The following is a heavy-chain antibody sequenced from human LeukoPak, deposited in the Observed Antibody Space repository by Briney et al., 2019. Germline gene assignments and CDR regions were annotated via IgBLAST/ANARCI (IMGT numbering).Heavy chain of an antibody. CDR2: INSDGSST. D-gene: IGHD3-10*01. CDR3: ATHRFGELLYY. CDR1: GFTFSSYW. J-gene: IGHJ4*02. V-gene: IGHV3-74*01. Sequence: GGSLRLSCAASGFTFSSYWMHWVRHAPGKGLVWVSRINSDGSSTSYADSVKGRFTISRDNAKNTLYLQMNSLRAEDTAVYYCATHRFGELLYYWGQGTLVTVPS.